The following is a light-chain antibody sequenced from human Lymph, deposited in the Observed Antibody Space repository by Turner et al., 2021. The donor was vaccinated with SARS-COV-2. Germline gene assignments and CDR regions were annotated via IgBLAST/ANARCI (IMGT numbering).Light chain of an antibody. CDR1: QSISNY. V-gene: IGKV1-39*01. CDR3: QQSYSSPA. CDR2: AAS. J-gene: IGKJ1*01. Sequence: DIQMIQSPSSLSASVGDRVTITCRASQSISNYLNWYQQKPGKAPKLLIYAASSLESGVPSRFSGSGSGTDFTLTISSLQPEDFATYYCQQSYSSPAFGQGTKVEIK.